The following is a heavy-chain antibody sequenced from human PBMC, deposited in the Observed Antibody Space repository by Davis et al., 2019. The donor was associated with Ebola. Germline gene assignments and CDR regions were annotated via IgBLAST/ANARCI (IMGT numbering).Heavy chain of an antibody. J-gene: IGHJ5*02. CDR3: AISPLDSWCDP. Sequence: PSETLSLTCAVYGGSFSGYYWSWIRQPPGKGLEWIGEINHSGSTNYNPSLKSRVTISVDTSKNQFSLKLSSVTAADTAVYYCAISPLDSWCDPWGQGTLVTVSS. D-gene: IGHD2-2*03. V-gene: IGHV4-34*01. CDR2: INHSGST. CDR1: GGSFSGYY.